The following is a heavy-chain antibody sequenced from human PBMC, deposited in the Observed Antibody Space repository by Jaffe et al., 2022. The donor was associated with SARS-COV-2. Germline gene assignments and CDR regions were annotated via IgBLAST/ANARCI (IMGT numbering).Heavy chain of an antibody. CDR3: ARPILWFGDAFDI. CDR2: INYSGST. D-gene: IGHD3-10*01. Sequence: QPQLQGSGPGLVKPSETLSLTCTVSGGSIISSGQYWGWIRQPPGKGLEWIGNINYSGSTDYNPSLKSRVTISVDTSKNQFSLKLSSVTAADTALYYCARPILWFGDAFDIWDQGTMVTVSS. V-gene: IGHV4-39*01. CDR1: GGSIISSGQY. J-gene: IGHJ3*02.